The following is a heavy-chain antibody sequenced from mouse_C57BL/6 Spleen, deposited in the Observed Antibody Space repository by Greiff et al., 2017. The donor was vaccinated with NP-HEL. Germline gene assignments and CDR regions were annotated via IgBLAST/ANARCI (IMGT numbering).Heavy chain of an antibody. J-gene: IGHJ4*01. Sequence: QVQLQQSGPELVKPGASVKISCKASGYAFSSSWMNWVKQRPGKGLEWIGRIYPGDGDTKYNGKFKGKATLTADKSSSTAYMQLSSLTSEDSAVYFCARSASYYYGSSFAMDYWGQGTSVTVSS. CDR3: ARSASYYYGSSFAMDY. D-gene: IGHD1-1*01. CDR2: IYPGDGDT. V-gene: IGHV1-82*01. CDR1: GYAFSSSW.